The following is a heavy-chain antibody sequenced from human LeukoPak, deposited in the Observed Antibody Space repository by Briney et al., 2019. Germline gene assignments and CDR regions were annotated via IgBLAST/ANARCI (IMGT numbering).Heavy chain of an antibody. Sequence: GGSLILSCAASGFTVSSNYMSWVRQAPGKGLEWGSVTYSGGTTNYADSVKGRFTISRDNSKNTLFLQMNSLRAEDTAVYYCARAWVSLYYDSSGYGYNDYWGQGTQVTVSS. D-gene: IGHD3-22*01. CDR2: TYSGGTT. V-gene: IGHV3-66*01. J-gene: IGHJ4*02. CDR3: ARAWVSLYYDSSGYGYNDY. CDR1: GFTVSSNY.